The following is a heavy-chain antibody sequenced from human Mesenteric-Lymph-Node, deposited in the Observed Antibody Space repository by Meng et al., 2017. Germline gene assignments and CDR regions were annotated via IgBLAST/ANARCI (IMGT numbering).Heavy chain of an antibody. CDR1: GGSISSSNW. Sequence: VPRGGSGPGRGKPAGTLSLTGACSGGSISSSNWWSWVRQPPGKGLEWIGYTYNGWSTYYNPSLKGRVSMSVDTSKNQFSLKLSSVTAADTAVYYCARSRILRYFDWLLWFDYWGQGTLVTVSS. D-gene: IGHD3-9*01. CDR3: ARSRILRYFDWLLWFDY. J-gene: IGHJ4*02. CDR2: TYNGWST. V-gene: IGHV4-4*02.